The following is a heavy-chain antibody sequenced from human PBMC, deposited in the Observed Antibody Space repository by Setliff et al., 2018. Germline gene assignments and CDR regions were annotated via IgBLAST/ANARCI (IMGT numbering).Heavy chain of an antibody. V-gene: IGHV3-23*01. CDR1: GFTFSSYA. D-gene: IGHD3-22*01. CDR2: ISGSGGST. Sequence: PGGSLRLSCAASGFTFSSYAMSWVRQAPGKGLEWVSAISGSGGSTYYADSVKGRFTISRDNSKNTLYLQMNSLRAEDTAVYYCAREAAAHFPRPYYYDSSGYYYEGYFDYWGQGTLVTVSS. CDR3: AREAAAHFPRPYYYDSSGYYYEGYFDY. J-gene: IGHJ4*02.